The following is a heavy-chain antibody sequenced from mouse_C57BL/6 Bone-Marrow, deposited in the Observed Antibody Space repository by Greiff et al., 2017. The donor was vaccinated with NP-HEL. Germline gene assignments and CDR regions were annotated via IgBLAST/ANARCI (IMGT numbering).Heavy chain of an antibody. CDR2: IYPGDGDT. J-gene: IGHJ2*01. CDR1: GYAFSSSW. D-gene: IGHD1-1*01. Sequence: VMLVESGPELVKPGASVKISCKASGYAFSSSWMNWVKQRPGKGLEWIGRIYPGDGDTNYNGKFKGKATLTADKSSSTAYMQLSSLTSEDSAVYVCARHGTVVFDYWGQGTTLTVSS. CDR3: ARHGTVVFDY. V-gene: IGHV1-82*01.